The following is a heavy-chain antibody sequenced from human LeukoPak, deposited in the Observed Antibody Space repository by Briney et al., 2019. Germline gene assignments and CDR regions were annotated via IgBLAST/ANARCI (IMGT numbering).Heavy chain of an antibody. CDR1: GYTFTGCY. D-gene: IGHD3-22*01. CDR3: ASPVVPLGHFDY. CDR2: INPNSGGT. Sequence: ASVKVSCKASGYTFTGCYMHWVRQAPGQGLEWMGRINPNSGGTNYAQKFQGRVTMTRDTSISTAYMELSRLRSEDTAVYYCASPVVPLGHFDYWGQGTLVTVSS. J-gene: IGHJ4*02. V-gene: IGHV1-2*06.